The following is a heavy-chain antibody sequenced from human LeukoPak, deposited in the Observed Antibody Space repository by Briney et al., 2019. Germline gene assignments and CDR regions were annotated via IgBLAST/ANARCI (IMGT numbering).Heavy chain of an antibody. Sequence: SGGSLRLCCAASGFTFSSYAMSWVRQAPGKGREWVSAVSGSGGSTYYADSVKGRFTISRDNSKNTLYLQMNILRAEDTAVYYCAKDLSGSFRARFDYWGQGTLVTVSS. D-gene: IGHD1-26*01. V-gene: IGHV3-23*01. CDR1: GFTFSSYA. CDR2: VSGSGGST. CDR3: AKDLSGSFRARFDY. J-gene: IGHJ4*02.